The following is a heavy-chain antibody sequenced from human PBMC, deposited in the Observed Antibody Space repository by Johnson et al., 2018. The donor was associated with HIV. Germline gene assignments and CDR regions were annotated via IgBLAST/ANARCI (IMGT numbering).Heavy chain of an antibody. CDR1: GFTFSSYG. CDR3: ARGTRLGAPSNLDAFDI. D-gene: IGHD1-7*01. J-gene: IGHJ3*02. V-gene: IGHV3-7*01. CDR2: IKQDGSEK. Sequence: VQLVESGGGVVQPGRSLRLSCAASGFTFSSYGMHWVRQAPGTGLELVANIKQDGSEKYYVDSVKGRFAISRDNAKNSLYLQMNSLRVEDTAVYYCARGTRLGAPSNLDAFDIWGQGTKVTVSS.